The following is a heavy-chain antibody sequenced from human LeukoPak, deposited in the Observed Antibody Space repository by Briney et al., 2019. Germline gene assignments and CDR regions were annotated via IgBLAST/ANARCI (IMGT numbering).Heavy chain of an antibody. D-gene: IGHD6-19*01. CDR3: AKDPDEAVAGTPFDY. Sequence: SGGSLRLSCAASGFTFSSYGMHWVRQAPGKGLEWVAFIRYDGSNKYYADSVKGRFTISRDNSKNTLYLQMNSLRAEDTAVYYCAKDPDEAVAGTPFDYCGQGTLVTVSS. J-gene: IGHJ4*02. CDR1: GFTFSSYG. V-gene: IGHV3-30*02. CDR2: IRYDGSNK.